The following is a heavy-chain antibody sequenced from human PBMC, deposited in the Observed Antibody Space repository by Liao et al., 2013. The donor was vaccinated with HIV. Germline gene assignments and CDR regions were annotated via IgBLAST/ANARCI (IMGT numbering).Heavy chain of an antibody. J-gene: IGHJ2*01. Sequence: QVQLQQWGSGLLKPSETLSLTCAVYGGSFSGYYWSWIRQPPREGAWSGSGKVNHSGSTNYNPSLKSRVSISVDTSKNQFSLSLSSVTAADTAVYYCARVRILALGTTAWYFDLWGRGTLVTVSS. CDR3: ARVRILALGTTAWYFDL. CDR2: VNHSGST. V-gene: IGHV4-34*01. CDR1: GGSFSGYY. D-gene: IGHD4-11*01.